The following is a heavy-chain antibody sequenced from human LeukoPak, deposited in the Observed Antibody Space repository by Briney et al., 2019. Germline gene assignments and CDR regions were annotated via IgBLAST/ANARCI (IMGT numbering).Heavy chain of an antibody. CDR2: IYYSGST. V-gene: IGHV4-39*01. CDR3: ARGITGTVDY. CDR1: GGSISSSSYY. D-gene: IGHD1-20*01. J-gene: IGHJ4*02. Sequence: SETLSLTCTVSGGSISSSSYYWGWIRQPPGKGLEWIGSIYYSGSTYYNPSLKSRVTISVDTTKNQFSLKLSSVTAADTAVYHCARGITGTVDYWGQGTLVTVSS.